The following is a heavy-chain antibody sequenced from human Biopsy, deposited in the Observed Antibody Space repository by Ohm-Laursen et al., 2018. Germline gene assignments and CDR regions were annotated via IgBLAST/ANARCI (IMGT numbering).Heavy chain of an antibody. CDR3: ARDSGILNYGNFKYYHYYGMDV. D-gene: IGHD4-11*01. CDR2: IYYSVMT. Sequence: SETLSLTCNVSGGAINNYYWSWIRQPPDKGLEWIGHIYYSVMTNYNPSLQSRVSISVDTSRNQVSLTLSSVTAADTAVYYCARDSGILNYGNFKYYHYYGMDVWGQGTKVTVSS. CDR1: GGAINNYY. V-gene: IGHV4-59*01. J-gene: IGHJ6*02.